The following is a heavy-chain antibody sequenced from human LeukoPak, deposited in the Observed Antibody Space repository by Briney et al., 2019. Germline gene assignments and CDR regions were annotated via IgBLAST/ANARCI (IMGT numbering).Heavy chain of an antibody. Sequence: GGSLRLSCAASGFTFRNYWMSWLRQASGKGLEWVINIKPDGGEIYSVDSVKGRFSISRDNAKNSLYLQMNSLRAEDTAVYFCARDLSGPSFYWGQGTPVTVSS. J-gene: IGHJ4*02. V-gene: IGHV3-7*01. D-gene: IGHD2-15*01. CDR1: GFTFRNYW. CDR2: IKPDGGEI. CDR3: ARDLSGPSFY.